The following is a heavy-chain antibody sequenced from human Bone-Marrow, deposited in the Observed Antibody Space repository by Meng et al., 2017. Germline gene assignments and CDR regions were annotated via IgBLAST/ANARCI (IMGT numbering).Heavy chain of an antibody. CDR3: ATGAAAADH. J-gene: IGHJ4*02. D-gene: IGHD6-13*01. V-gene: IGHV3-15*01. CDR1: GFSFTDAW. Sequence: GQLVEAGGGLGKPGGSLRLSCVASGFSFTDAWMSWVRQAPGKGLEWVGRIKSNSDGGTTDYAAPVKGRFTISRDDSKNTLYLQMNSLITEDTAVYFCATGAAAADHWGQGTLVTVSS. CDR2: IKSNSDGGTT.